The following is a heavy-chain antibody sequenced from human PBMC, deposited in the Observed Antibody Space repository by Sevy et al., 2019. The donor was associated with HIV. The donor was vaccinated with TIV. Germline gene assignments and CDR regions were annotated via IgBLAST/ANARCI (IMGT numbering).Heavy chain of an antibody. Sequence: GGSLRLSCAASGFTFSNYAMAWVRQAPGKGLEWVSGITGSGGTTYYADSVKGRFTISRDNSKNTLYLQMNRLRAEDTAIYYCADGYPSHEFDLWGQGTMVTVSS. CDR3: ADGYPSHEFDL. V-gene: IGHV3-23*01. CDR1: GFTFSNYA. D-gene: IGHD3-16*01. CDR2: ITGSGGTT. J-gene: IGHJ3*01.